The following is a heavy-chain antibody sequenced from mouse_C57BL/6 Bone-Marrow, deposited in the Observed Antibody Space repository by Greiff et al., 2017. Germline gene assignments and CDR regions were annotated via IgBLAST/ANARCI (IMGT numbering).Heavy chain of an antibody. V-gene: IGHV1-81*01. CDR3: ARIVRFAY. CDR2: IYPRSGKT. Sequence: VQLQQSGAELAWPGASVKLSCKASGYTFTCSGISWVKQRTGQGLEWIGEIYPRSGKTYYNEKFKGKATLTADKSSSAAYRELRSLTSEDSAVYFCARIVRFAYWGQGTLVTVSA. CDR1: GYTFTCSG. J-gene: IGHJ3*01.